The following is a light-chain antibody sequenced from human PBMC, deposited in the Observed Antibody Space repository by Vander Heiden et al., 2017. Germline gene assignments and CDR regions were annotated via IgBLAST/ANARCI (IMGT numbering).Light chain of an antibody. J-gene: IGKJ1*01. CDR2: WAS. CDR3: QQYYSIPRT. Sequence: DIVMTQSPDSLAVSLGERATINCKSSQSVLYTSNNKNYLGWDQQKPGQPPKLLIYWASTRESGVPDRFSGSGSGTDFTLTISSLQAEDVAVYYCQQYYSIPRTFGQGTKVEIK. CDR1: QSVLYTSNNKNY. V-gene: IGKV4-1*01.